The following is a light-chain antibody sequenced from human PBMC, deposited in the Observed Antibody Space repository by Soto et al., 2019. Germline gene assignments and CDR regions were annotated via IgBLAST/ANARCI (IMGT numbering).Light chain of an antibody. CDR2: GAS. CDR3: QQYGDSSRT. CDR1: QSVSSSY. J-gene: IGKJ4*01. Sequence: EIVLTQSPVTLSLSSGERATLSCRARQSVSSSYLAWYQQKPGQAPRLLIYGASSRAPGIPDRISGSGSGMDFTLTISGLEPEGFAFYDCQQYGDSSRTVGGGPMVDIK. V-gene: IGKV3-20*01.